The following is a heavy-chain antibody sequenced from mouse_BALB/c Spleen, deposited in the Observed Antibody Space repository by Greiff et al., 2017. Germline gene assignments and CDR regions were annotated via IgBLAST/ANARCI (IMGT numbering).Heavy chain of an antibody. CDR2: IDPENGNT. D-gene: IGHD1-1*01. CDR1: GFNIKDYY. Sequence: EVKLMESGAELVRPGALVKLSCKASGFNIKDYYMHWVKQRPEQGLEWIGWIDPENGNTIYDPKFQGKASITADTSSNTAYLQLSSLTSEDTAVYYCARYYYGSSPYFDYWGQGTTLTVSS. J-gene: IGHJ2*01. CDR3: ARYYYGSSPYFDY. V-gene: IGHV14-1*02.